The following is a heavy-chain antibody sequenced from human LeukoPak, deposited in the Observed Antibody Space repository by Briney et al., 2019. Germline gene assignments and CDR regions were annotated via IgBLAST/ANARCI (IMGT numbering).Heavy chain of an antibody. Sequence: GESLQISCKGSGYSFSVYWIGWVRQLPGKGLEWMGIIYPGDPDTRYSPSFQGQVTISADKSISTAYLQWSSLEASDTAIYYCARHSSWSSVTTPFDYWGQGTLVTVSS. J-gene: IGHJ4*02. D-gene: IGHD4-17*01. CDR3: ARHSSWSSVTTPFDY. CDR1: GYSFSVYW. V-gene: IGHV5-51*01. CDR2: IYPGDPDT.